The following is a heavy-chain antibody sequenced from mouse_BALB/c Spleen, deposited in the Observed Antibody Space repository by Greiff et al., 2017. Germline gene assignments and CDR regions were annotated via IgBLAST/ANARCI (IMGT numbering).Heavy chain of an antibody. CDR3: ARLGYGNSWFAY. CDR2: IYPGGGYT. Sequence: VQLQQSGAELVRPGTSVKISCKASGYTFTNYWLGWVKQRPGHGLEWIGDIYPGGGYTNYNEKFKGKATLTADTSSSTAYMQLSSLTSEDSAVYFCARLGYGNSWFAYWGQGTLVTVSA. CDR1: GYTFTNYW. J-gene: IGHJ3*01. V-gene: IGHV1-63*02. D-gene: IGHD2-1*01.